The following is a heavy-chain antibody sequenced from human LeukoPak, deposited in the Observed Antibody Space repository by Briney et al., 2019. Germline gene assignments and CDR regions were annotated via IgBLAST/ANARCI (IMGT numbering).Heavy chain of an antibody. CDR3: ARVYKEGSGSYYNPIY. CDR2: INPNSGGT. Sequence: ASVKVSCKASGYTFTGYYMHWVRQAPGQGLEWMGWINPNSGGTNYAQKFQGWVTMTRDTSISTAYMELSRLRSDDTAVYYCARVYKEGSGSYYNPIYWGQGTLVTVSS. J-gene: IGHJ4*02. CDR1: GYTFTGYY. D-gene: IGHD3-10*01. V-gene: IGHV1-2*04.